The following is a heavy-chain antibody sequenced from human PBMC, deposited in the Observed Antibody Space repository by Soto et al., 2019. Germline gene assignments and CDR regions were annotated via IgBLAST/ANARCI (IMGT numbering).Heavy chain of an antibody. J-gene: IGHJ5*02. Sequence: EVQLVESGGGLVKPGGSLRLSCAASGFTFSSYSMNWVRQAPGKGLEWVSYISSTSSYIYYADSVKGRFTISRDNVKNALYLQNNSPHAEDTVVYYCARSGYSYGRNWFDPWGQGTLVTVSS. V-gene: IGHV3-21*01. CDR1: GFTFSSYS. CDR3: ARSGYSYGRNWFDP. CDR2: ISSTSSYI. D-gene: IGHD5-18*01.